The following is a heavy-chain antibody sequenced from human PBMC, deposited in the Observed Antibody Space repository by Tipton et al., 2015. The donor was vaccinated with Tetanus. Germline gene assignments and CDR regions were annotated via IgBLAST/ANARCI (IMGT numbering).Heavy chain of an antibody. CDR3: AKKSINYYGMDV. CDR1: GFTFSSYA. J-gene: IGHJ6*02. D-gene: IGHD2-21*01. Sequence: SLRLSCAASGFTFSSYAMSWVRQAPGKGLEWVSAISGSGGSTYYADSVKGRFTISRDNSKNTLYLQMNSLRAEDTAVYYCAKKSINYYGMDVWGQGTTVTVSS. CDR2: ISGSGGST. V-gene: IGHV3-23*01.